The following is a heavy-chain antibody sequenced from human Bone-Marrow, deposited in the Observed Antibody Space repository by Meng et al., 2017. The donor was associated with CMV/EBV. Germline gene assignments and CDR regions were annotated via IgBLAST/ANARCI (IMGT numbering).Heavy chain of an antibody. CDR3: ARGGASALVVRAAIDY. V-gene: IGHV3-48*03. Sequence: GESLKISCAASGFTFSSYEMNWVRQAPGKGLEWVSYISSSGSTIYYADSVKGRFTISRDNAKNSLYLQMNSLRAEDTAVYYCARGGASALVVRAAIDYWGQGTLVTVSS. D-gene: IGHD2-2*01. J-gene: IGHJ4*02. CDR1: GFTFSSYE. CDR2: ISSSGSTI.